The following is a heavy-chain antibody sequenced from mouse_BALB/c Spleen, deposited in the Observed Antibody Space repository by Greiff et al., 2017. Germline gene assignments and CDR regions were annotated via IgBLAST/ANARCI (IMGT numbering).Heavy chain of an antibody. V-gene: IGHV3-8*02. J-gene: IGHJ2*02. CDR3: ARCYGSSYIDY. Sequence: EVQLQQSGPGLVKPSQTLSLPCSVTGDSITSGYWTWIRKFPGNKLEYMGYISYSGSTYYNPSLKSRISITRDTSKNQYYLQLNTVTTEDTATYYSARCYGSSYIDYWGQGTSLTVSS. CDR2: ISYSGST. CDR1: GDSITSGY. D-gene: IGHD1-1*01.